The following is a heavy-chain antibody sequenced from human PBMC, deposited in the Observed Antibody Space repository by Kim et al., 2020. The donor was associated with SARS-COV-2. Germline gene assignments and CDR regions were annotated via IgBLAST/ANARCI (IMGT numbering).Heavy chain of an antibody. D-gene: IGHD3-3*01. J-gene: IGHJ4*02. Sequence: GGSLRLSCAASGFTFSSYWMHWVRQAPGKGLVWVSRINSDGSSTSYADSVKGRFTISRDNAKNTLYLQMNSLRAEDTAVYYCALTELYYDFWSGYYILGPGDYWGQGTLVTVSS. CDR1: GFTFSSYW. CDR2: INSDGSST. V-gene: IGHV3-74*01. CDR3: ALTELYYDFWSGYYILGPGDY.